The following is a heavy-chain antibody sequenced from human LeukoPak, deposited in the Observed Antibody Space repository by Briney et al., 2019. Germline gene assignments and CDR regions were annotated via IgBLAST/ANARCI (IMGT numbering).Heavy chain of an antibody. V-gene: IGHV1-2*02. CDR1: GYTFTGYY. CDR2: INPNSGGT. D-gene: IGHD2-15*01. J-gene: IGHJ3*02. Sequence: GASVKVSCKASGYTFTGYYMHWVRQAPGQGLEWMGWINPNSGGTNYARRFQGRVTMTRDTSISTAYMELSRLRSDDTAVYYCASGREYCSGGSCYSSDDAFDIWGQGTMVTVSS. CDR3: ASGREYCSGGSCYSSDDAFDI.